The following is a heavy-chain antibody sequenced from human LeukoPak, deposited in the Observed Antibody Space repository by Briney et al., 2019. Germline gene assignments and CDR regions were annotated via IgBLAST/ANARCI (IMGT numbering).Heavy chain of an antibody. D-gene: IGHD6-6*01. J-gene: IGHJ3*02. CDR3: ARHSSSAAAFDI. CDR1: GGSISCYY. V-gene: IGHV4-4*09. Sequence: PSETLSLTCTVSGGSISCYYWSWIRQPPGKGLEWIGYIYTSGSTNYNPSLKSRVTISVDTSKNQFSLKLSSVTAADTAVYYCARHSSSAAAFDIWGQGTMVTVSS. CDR2: IYTSGST.